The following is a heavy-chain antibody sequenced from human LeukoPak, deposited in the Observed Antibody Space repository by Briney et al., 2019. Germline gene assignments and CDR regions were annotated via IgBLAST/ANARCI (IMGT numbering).Heavy chain of an antibody. Sequence: SETLSLTCTVTGGSISSYYWSWIRQPAGKGLEWIGRIYSTGSTDYNPSLKSRVTMSVDTSKNQFSLRLRSVTAADTAVYYCARRIASAGTAGFDFCGQGALVTVSS. D-gene: IGHD6-13*01. CDR1: GGSISSYY. CDR2: IYSTGST. J-gene: IGHJ4*02. CDR3: ARRIASAGTAGFDF. V-gene: IGHV4-4*07.